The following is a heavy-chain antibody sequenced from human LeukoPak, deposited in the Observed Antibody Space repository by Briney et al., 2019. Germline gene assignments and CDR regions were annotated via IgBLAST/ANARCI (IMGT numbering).Heavy chain of an antibody. V-gene: IGHV1-69*01. CDR3: AKLTHLDTHSYYYGMDV. CDR1: GGTFSSYT. Sequence: GASVNVSCKASGGTFSSYTISWVRQAPGQGLEWMGGIIPIFGTANYAQRFQGRVTITADESTSTAYMELSSLRSEDTAVYYCAKLTHLDTHSYYYGMDVWGQGTTVTVSS. J-gene: IGHJ6*02. CDR2: IIPIFGTA. D-gene: IGHD4-23*01.